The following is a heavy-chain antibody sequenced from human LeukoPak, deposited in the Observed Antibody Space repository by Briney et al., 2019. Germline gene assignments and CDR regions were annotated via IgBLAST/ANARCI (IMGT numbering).Heavy chain of an antibody. V-gene: IGHV3-30-3*01. J-gene: IGHJ4*02. CDR2: ISYDGSNK. D-gene: IGHD4-11*01. Sequence: GRSLRLSCAASGFTFSSYAMHWVRQAPGKGLEWVAVISYDGSNKYYADSVKGRFTISRDNSKNTLYLQMNSLRAEDTAVYYCARLQANYFDYWGQGTLVTVSS. CDR3: ARLQANYFDY. CDR1: GFTFSSYA.